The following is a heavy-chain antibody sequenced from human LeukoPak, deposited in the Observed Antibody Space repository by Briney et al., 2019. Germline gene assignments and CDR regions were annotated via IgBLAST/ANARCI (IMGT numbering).Heavy chain of an antibody. CDR2: IYPDDSDT. V-gene: IGHV5-51*01. CDR1: ENSFSTYW. CDR3: SRLFRSSAYSRMDV. D-gene: IGHD3-22*01. J-gene: IGHJ6*02. Sequence: GESLKISCRGSENSFSTYWIAWVRQTLGKGLEWMGIIYPDDSDTRYSPSFQGPVTISADKSITTAYLHWSSLKASDTAIYYCSRLFRSSAYSRMDVWGQGTTVTVSS.